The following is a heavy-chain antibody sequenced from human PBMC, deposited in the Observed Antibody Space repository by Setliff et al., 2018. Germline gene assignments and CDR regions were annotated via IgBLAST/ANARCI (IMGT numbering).Heavy chain of an antibody. CDR2: VYYSGTA. V-gene: IGHV4-59*01. CDR1: GDSISGTYY. CDR3: ARGGTYRYFDY. J-gene: IGHJ4*02. Sequence: SETLSLTCNVSGDSISGTYYWSWIRQPPGKGPEFIGYVYYSGTANYDPSLKSRVTMSVDTSKNQFSLKLRSVIAADTAVYYCARGGTYRYFDYWGQGTLVTVSS.